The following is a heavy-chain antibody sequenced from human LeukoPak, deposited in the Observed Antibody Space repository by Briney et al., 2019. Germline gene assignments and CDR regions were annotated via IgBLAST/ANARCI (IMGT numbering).Heavy chain of an antibody. CDR2: IIPILGIA. V-gene: IGHV1-69*04. Sequence: SVKVSCKASGGTFSSYAISWVRQAPGQGLEWMGRIIPILGIANYAQKSQGRVTITADKSTSTAYMELSSLRSEDTAVYYCATDLPGYYYDSSGYSNWGQGTLVTVSS. CDR3: ATDLPGYYYDSSGYSN. CDR1: GGTFSSYA. J-gene: IGHJ4*02. D-gene: IGHD3-22*01.